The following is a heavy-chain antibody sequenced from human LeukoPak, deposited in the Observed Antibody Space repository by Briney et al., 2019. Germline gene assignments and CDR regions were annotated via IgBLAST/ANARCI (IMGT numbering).Heavy chain of an antibody. V-gene: IGHV4-39*01. CDR3: ARHPTNPGADY. CDR2: IYDSGST. J-gene: IGHJ4*02. D-gene: IGHD3-10*01. CDR1: GGSISRSNHY. Sequence: SETLSLTCTVSGGSISRSNHYWPWIRQPPGTRLEWIGSIYDSGSTCYNPSLKSRVTMSVDTSKNQFSLKVTSVTAADAAVYFCARHPTNPGADYWGQGTLVTVSS.